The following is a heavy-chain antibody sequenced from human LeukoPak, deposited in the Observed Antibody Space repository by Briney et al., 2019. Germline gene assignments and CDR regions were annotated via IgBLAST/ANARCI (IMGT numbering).Heavy chain of an antibody. V-gene: IGHV4-59*01. CDR3: ARDLLEALDY. D-gene: IGHD1-1*01. CDR2: IYYSGGT. J-gene: IGHJ4*02. CDR1: GGSISSYY. Sequence: SETLSLTCTVSGGSISSYYWSWIRQPPGKGLEWIGYIYYSGGTNYNPSLKSRVTISVDTSKNQFSLKLSSVTAADTAVYYCARDLLEALDYWGQGTLVTVSS.